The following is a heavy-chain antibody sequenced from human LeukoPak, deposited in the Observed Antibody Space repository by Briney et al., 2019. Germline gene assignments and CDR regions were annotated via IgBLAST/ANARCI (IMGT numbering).Heavy chain of an antibody. CDR2: ISSSSSYI. CDR3: ARERAAAHAFDI. Sequence: GGSLRLSCAASGFTFSSYSMNWVRQAPGKGLEWFSSISSSSSYIYHAHSVKGRFTISRAKAKTPLYLQMNSLRAEDTAVYYCARERAAAHAFDIWGQGTMVTVSS. J-gene: IGHJ3*02. CDR1: GFTFSSYS. V-gene: IGHV3-21*01. D-gene: IGHD6-13*01.